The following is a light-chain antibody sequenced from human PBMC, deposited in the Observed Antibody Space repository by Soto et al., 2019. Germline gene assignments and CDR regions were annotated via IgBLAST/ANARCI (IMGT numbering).Light chain of an antibody. J-gene: IGKJ1*01. CDR1: QSVLYSSNNKNY. Sequence: DIVMTQSPDSLAVSLGGRATINCKSSQSVLYSSNNKNYLAWYQQKPGQPPKLLIYWASTRESGVPDRFSGSGSGTDFTLTISSLQAEDVAVYFCQQYYTTPVTFGQGTKV. CDR3: QQYYTTPVT. V-gene: IGKV4-1*01. CDR2: WAS.